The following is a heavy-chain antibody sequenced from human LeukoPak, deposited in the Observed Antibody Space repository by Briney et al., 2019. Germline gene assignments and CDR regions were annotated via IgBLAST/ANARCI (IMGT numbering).Heavy chain of an antibody. CDR3: ARRRLGSWSMYFFDY. J-gene: IGHJ4*02. D-gene: IGHD6-13*01. CDR1: GYSFTSYW. CDR2: IYPGDSDT. V-gene: IGHV5-51*01. Sequence: GESLKISCMGSGYSFTSYWIGWVRQMPGKGLEWMGIIYPGDSDTRYSPSFQGQVTISADKSISTAYLQWSSLKASDTAMYYCARRRLGSWSMYFFDYWGQGTLVTVSS.